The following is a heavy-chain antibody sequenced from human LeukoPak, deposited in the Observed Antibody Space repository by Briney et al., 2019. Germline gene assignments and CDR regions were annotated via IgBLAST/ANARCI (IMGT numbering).Heavy chain of an antibody. CDR2: IQEDGSEK. D-gene: IGHD3-10*01. CDR1: GFTFSDYW. V-gene: IGHV3-7*03. Sequence: GGSLRLSCAASGFTFSDYWMTWVRQAPGKGLEWVANIQEDGSEKNYVDSVKGRFTISRDNSKNALYLQMNSLRAEDTAVYYCAKESKYYPWGQGTLVTVSS. CDR3: AKESKYYP. J-gene: IGHJ5*02.